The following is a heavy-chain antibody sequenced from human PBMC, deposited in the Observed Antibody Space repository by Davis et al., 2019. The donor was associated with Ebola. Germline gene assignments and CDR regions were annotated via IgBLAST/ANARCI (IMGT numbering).Heavy chain of an antibody. D-gene: IGHD3-22*01. CDR3: ARQDDYYESSGFVDALDI. V-gene: IGHV4-59*08. Sequence: PSETLSLTCTVSGDSISSSYWSWIRQPPGKGLEWIGYIYYSGNTNYNPSLKSRVTISADTSKNQFSLNLSSLTAADTAVYYCARQDDYYESSGFVDALDIWGQGTMVTVSS. CDR2: IYYSGNT. CDR1: GDSISSSY. J-gene: IGHJ3*02.